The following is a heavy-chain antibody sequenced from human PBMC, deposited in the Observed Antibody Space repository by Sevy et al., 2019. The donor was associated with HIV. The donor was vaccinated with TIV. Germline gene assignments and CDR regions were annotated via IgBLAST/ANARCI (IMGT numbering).Heavy chain of an antibody. D-gene: IGHD1-26*01. CDR3: ASGSGSYYDAFHI. V-gene: IGHV4-59*01. CDR2: IYYSGST. CDR1: GGSISGNF. Sequence: SETLSLTCSVSGGSISGNFWTWIRQPPGKGLEWIGYIYYSGSTNSNPSLKSRVSISLDTSKNQFSLRLNSVTAADTAVYYCASGSGSYYDAFHIRGQGTMVTVS. J-gene: IGHJ3*02.